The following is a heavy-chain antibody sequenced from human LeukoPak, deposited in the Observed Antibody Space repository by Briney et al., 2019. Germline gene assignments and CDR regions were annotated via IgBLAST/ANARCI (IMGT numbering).Heavy chain of an antibody. CDR2: ISSSGSTI. D-gene: IGHD3-10*01. V-gene: IGHV3-48*03. Sequence: QPGGSLRLSCAASGFTFSSYEMNWVRQAPGKGLEWVSYISSSGSTIYYADSVKGRFTISRDNAKNSLYLQMNSLRAEDTAVYYCASLPVWFLFDYWGQGTLVTVSS. CDR1: GFTFSSYE. CDR3: ASLPVWFLFDY. J-gene: IGHJ4*02.